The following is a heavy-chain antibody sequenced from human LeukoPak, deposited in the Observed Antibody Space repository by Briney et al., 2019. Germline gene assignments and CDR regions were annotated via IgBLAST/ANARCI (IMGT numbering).Heavy chain of an antibody. J-gene: IGHJ4*02. V-gene: IGHV3-30-3*01. CDR1: GFTFSSYA. CDR2: ISYDGSNK. Sequence: GRSLRLSCAASGFTFSSYAMHWVRQAPGKGLEWVAVISYDGSNKYYADSVKGRFTISRDNSKNTLYLQMNGLRAEDTAAYYCARGPYGSYYYWGQGTLVTVSS. CDR3: ARGPYGSYYY. D-gene: IGHD1-26*01.